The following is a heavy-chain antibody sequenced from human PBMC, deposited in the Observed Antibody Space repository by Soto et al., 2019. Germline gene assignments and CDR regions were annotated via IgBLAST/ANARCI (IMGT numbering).Heavy chain of an antibody. V-gene: IGHV3-30*18. D-gene: IGHD6-6*01. J-gene: IGHJ6*02. Sequence: VAVISYDGSNKYYADSVKGRFTISRDNSKNTLYLQMNSLRAEDTAVYYCAKDLFGRYSSSLYYYYGMDVWGQGTTVTVSS. CDR3: AKDLFGRYSSSLYYYYGMDV. CDR2: ISYDGSNK.